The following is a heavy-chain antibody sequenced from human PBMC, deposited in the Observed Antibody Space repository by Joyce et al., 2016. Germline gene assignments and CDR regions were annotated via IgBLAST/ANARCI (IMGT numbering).Heavy chain of an antibody. V-gene: IGHV5-51*01. CDR2: IYPGDSDV. J-gene: IGHJ4*02. D-gene: IGHD4/OR15-4a*01. Sequence: VQLVQSGAAVKKPGESLKISCQGSGYTFTNCWIGWVRQMPGKGLEWIGGIYPGDSDVRYSPSFQGQVTFSVDKSINTVFLQWSSLKASDTAMYYCARQGLSAIHFEYWGQGTLVTVSS. CDR3: ARQGLSAIHFEY. CDR1: GYTFTNCW.